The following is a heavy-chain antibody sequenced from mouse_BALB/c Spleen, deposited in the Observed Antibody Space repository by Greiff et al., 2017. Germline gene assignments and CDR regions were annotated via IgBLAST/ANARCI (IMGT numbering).Heavy chain of an antibody. CDR2: IDPANGNT. CDR3: ASGISYAMDY. J-gene: IGHJ4*01. CDR1: GFNITDTY. D-gene: IGHD1-1*01. V-gene: IGHV14-3*02. Sequence: DVQLQESGAELVKPGASVKLSCTASGFNITDTYMHWVKQRPEQGLEWIGRIDPANGNTKYDPKFQGKATITADTSSNTAYLQLSSLTSEDTAVYYCASGISYAMDYWGQGTSVTVSA.